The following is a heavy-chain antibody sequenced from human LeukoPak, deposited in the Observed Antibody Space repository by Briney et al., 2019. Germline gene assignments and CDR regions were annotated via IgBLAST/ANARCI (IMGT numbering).Heavy chain of an antibody. V-gene: IGHV3-33*06. D-gene: IGHD3-16*01. CDR1: GFTFSSYG. CDR2: IWYDGSNK. Sequence: GGSLRLSCTASGFTFSSYGMHWVRQAPGKGLEWVAVIWYDGSNKYYADSVKGRFTISRDNSKNTLYLQMNSLRAEDTAVYYCAKDPNSNYDYVWGSFGFDYWGQGTLVTVSS. J-gene: IGHJ4*02. CDR3: AKDPNSNYDYVWGSFGFDY.